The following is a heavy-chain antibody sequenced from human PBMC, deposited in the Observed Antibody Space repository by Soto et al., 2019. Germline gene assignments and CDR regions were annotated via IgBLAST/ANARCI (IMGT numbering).Heavy chain of an antibody. D-gene: IGHD1-26*01. CDR2: IYSGGYT. V-gene: IGHV3-53*01. J-gene: IGHJ4*02. Sequence: ESGGGLIQPGGSLRLSCAVSGFTVSNNYMSWVRQAPGKGLEGVSVIYSGGYTAYGDSVKGRFTIPRDNSKNTLYLQMNTRGPASPTVYACAMHPGGVGYWGQGTLVTVSS. CDR3: AMHPGGVGY. CDR1: GFTVSNNY.